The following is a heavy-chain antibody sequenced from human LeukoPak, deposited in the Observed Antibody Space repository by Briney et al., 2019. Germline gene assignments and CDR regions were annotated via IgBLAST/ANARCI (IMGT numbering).Heavy chain of an antibody. CDR2: IKQDGSEK. Sequence: PGGSLRLSCPASGFPFSIYSMSWVRQAPGKGLEWVANIKQDGSEKYYVDSVKGRFTISRDNAKNSLYLQMNSLRAEDTAVYYCARTSEYYYDSSGYGYWGQGTLVTVSS. CDR3: ARTSEYYYDSSGYGY. CDR1: GFPFSIYS. D-gene: IGHD3-22*01. J-gene: IGHJ4*02. V-gene: IGHV3-7*01.